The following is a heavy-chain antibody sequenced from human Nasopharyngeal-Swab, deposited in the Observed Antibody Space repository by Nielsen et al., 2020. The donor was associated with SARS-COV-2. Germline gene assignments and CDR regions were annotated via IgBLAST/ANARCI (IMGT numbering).Heavy chain of an antibody. CDR1: GFTFDDYA. D-gene: IGHD5-12*01. Sequence: GGSLRLSCAASGFTFDDYAMHWVRQAPGKGLEWVSGISWNSGSIGYADSVKGRFTISRGNAKNSLYLQMNSLRAEDTALYYCAKDISGGYGQYYYGMDVWGQGTTVTVSS. CDR3: AKDISGGYGQYYYGMDV. V-gene: IGHV3-9*01. J-gene: IGHJ6*02. CDR2: ISWNSGSI.